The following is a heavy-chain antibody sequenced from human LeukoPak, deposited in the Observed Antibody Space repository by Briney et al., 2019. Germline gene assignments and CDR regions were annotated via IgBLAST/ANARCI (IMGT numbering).Heavy chain of an antibody. D-gene: IGHD2-2*01. V-gene: IGHV6-1*01. Sequence: SQTLSLTCAISGDSVSSNSVAWNWIRQSPSRGLEWLGRTYYRSKWYNDYAASVKSRITINPDTSTNQFSLKLSSVTAADTAVYYCARHPYCSSTSCYDRVVRHAFDIWGQGTMVTVSS. CDR3: ARHPYCSSTSCYDRVVRHAFDI. CDR1: GDSVSSNSVA. J-gene: IGHJ3*02. CDR2: TYYRSKWYN.